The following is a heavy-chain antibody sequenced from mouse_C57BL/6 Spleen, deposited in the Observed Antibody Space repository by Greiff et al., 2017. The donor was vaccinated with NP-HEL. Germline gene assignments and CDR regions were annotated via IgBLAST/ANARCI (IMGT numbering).Heavy chain of an antibody. D-gene: IGHD2-5*01. CDR1: GFTFSSYG. CDR3: ARDYSNYEFAY. CDR2: ISSGGSYT. Sequence: EVHLVESGGDLVKPGGSLKLSCAASGFTFSSYGMSWVRQTPDKRLEWVATISSGGSYTYYPDSVKGRFTISRDNAKNTLYLQMSSLKSEDTAMYYCARDYSNYEFAYWGQGTLVTVSA. V-gene: IGHV5-6*01. J-gene: IGHJ3*01.